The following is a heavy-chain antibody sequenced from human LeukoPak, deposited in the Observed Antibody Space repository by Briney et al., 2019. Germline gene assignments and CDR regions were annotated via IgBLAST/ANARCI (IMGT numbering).Heavy chain of an antibody. D-gene: IGHD2-2*01. CDR2: ISGSGGST. CDR1: GFTFSSYA. CDR3: AKDSLGYCSSTSCRAQDIPVDY. V-gene: IGHV3-23*01. J-gene: IGHJ4*02. Sequence: PGGSLRLSCAASGFTFSSYAMSWVRQAPGKGLEWVSAISGSGGSTYYADSVKGRFTISRDNSKNTLYLQMNSLRAEDTAVYYCAKDSLGYCSSTSCRAQDIPVDYWGQGTLATVSS.